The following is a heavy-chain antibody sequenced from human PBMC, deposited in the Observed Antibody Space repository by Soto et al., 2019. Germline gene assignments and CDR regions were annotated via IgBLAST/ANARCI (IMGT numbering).Heavy chain of an antibody. D-gene: IGHD3-22*01. CDR3: ARGWSYYDSSGPSDFDY. Sequence: GGSLRLSCAASGFTFSSYWMHWVRQAPGKGLVWVSRINSDGSSTSYADSVKGRFTISRDNAKNTLYLQMNSLRAEDTAVYYCARGWSYYDSSGPSDFDYWGQGTLVTVSS. J-gene: IGHJ4*02. V-gene: IGHV3-74*01. CDR1: GFTFSSYW. CDR2: INSDGSST.